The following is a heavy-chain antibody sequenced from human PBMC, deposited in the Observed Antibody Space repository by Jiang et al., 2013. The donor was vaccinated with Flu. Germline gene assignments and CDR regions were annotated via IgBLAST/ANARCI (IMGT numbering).Heavy chain of an antibody. CDR1: GGSVSSGSYY. D-gene: IGHD3-10*01. Sequence: GLVKPSETLSLTCTVSGGSVSSGSYYWSWIRQPPGKGLEWIGYIYYSGSTNYNPSLKSRVTISVDTSKNQFSLKLSSVTAADTAVYYCARSSSNYFDYWGQGTLVTVSS. CDR2: IYYSGST. J-gene: IGHJ4*02. CDR3: ARSSSNYFDY. V-gene: IGHV4-61*01.